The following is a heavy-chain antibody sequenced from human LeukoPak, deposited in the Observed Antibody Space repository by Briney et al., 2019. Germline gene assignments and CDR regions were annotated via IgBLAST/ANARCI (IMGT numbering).Heavy chain of an antibody. CDR1: GYTFTGYY. J-gene: IGHJ6*03. V-gene: IGHV1-2*02. D-gene: IGHD6-19*01. Sequence: PGASVKVSCKASGYTFTGYYMHWVRQAPGQGLEWMGWINPNSGGTNYAQKFQGRVTMTRDTSISTAYMELSRLRSDDTAVYYCARGSWLDYYYYYMDVWGKGTTVTVSS. CDR3: ARGSWLDYYYYYMDV. CDR2: INPNSGGT.